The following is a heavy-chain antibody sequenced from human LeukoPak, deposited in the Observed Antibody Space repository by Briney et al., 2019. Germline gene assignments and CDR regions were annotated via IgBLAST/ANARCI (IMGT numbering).Heavy chain of an antibody. D-gene: IGHD3-16*01. CDR3: ARAGGVY. CDR2: INHSGST. CDR1: GGSFSGYY. Sequence: AETLSLTCALYGGSFSGYYWSWIRQPPGRGLEWIGEINHSGSTNYNPSLKSRATISIDTSRTEFSLELSSVSAAETAVCYCARAGGVYWGQGTLVTVSS. V-gene: IGHV4-34*01. J-gene: IGHJ4*02.